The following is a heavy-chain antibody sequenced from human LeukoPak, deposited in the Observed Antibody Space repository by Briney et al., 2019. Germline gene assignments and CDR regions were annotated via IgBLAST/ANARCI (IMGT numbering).Heavy chain of an antibody. J-gene: IGHJ6*02. CDR1: GGSISSDY. CDR3: ARDSPRTGMDV. Sequence: SEALSLTCTVSGGSISSDYWSWIRQPPGKGLEWIGYIYYSGSTNYNPSLKSRVTISVDTSKNQFSLKLSSVTAADTAVYYCARDSPRTGMDVWGQGTTVTVSS. D-gene: IGHD1-1*01. CDR2: IYYSGST. V-gene: IGHV4-59*01.